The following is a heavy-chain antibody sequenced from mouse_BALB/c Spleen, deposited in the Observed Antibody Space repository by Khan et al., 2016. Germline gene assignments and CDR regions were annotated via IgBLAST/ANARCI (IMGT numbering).Heavy chain of an antibody. V-gene: IGHV1S29*02. D-gene: IGHD1-1*02. J-gene: IGHJ1*01. CDR1: GYTFTDYN. CDR2: IYPYNGGT. CDR3: AGGGGWYFDV. Sequence: VQLKESGPELVKPGASVKISCKASGYTFTDYNMHWVKQSHGKSLEWIGYIYPYNGGTGYNQKFKSKATLTVDNSSSTAYMELRSLTSEDSAVYYCAGGGGWYFDVWGAGTTVTVSS.